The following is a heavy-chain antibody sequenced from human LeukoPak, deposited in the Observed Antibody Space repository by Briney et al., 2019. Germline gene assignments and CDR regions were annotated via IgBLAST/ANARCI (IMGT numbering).Heavy chain of an antibody. Sequence: SETLSLTCTVSGGSISSSSYYWGWIRQPPGKGLEWIGSIYYSGTTYYNASLRSRVTISVDTSKNQFSLKLSSVTAADTAVYYCARYYYDILTGYYKRGAFDIWGQGTMVTVSS. D-gene: IGHD3-9*01. CDR1: GGSISSSSYY. CDR2: IYYSGTT. V-gene: IGHV4-39*01. CDR3: ARYYYDILTGYYKRGAFDI. J-gene: IGHJ3*02.